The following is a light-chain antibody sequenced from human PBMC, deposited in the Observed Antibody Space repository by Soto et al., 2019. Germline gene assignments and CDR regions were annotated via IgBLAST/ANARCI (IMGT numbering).Light chain of an antibody. J-gene: IGKJ1*01. CDR1: QSISSY. V-gene: IGKV1-39*01. CDR2: AAS. Sequence: DIQMTQSPSSLSASVGDRVTITCRASQSISSYLNWYQHKPGKAPKLLIYAASSFQSGVPSRFSGSESGTDFTLTISNLQTEDFAVYYCQQYNKWPRTFGQGTKVDIK. CDR3: QQYNKWPRT.